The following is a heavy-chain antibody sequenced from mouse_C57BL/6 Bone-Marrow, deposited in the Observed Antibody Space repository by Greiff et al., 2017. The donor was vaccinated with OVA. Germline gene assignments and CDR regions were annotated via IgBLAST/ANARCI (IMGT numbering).Heavy chain of an antibody. V-gene: IGHV5-6*01. Sequence: EVKVVESGGDLVKPGGSLKLSCAASGFTFSSYGMSWVRQTPDKRLEWVATISSGGSYTYYPDSVKGRFTISRDNAKNTLYLQMSSLKSEDTAMYYCARHEGDYWGQGTSVTVSS. CDR2: ISSGGSYT. CDR3: ARHEGDY. CDR1: GFTFSSYG. J-gene: IGHJ4*01.